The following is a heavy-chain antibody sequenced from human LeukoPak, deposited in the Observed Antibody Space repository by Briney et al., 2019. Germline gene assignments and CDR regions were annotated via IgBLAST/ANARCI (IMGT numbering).Heavy chain of an antibody. CDR2: IYSGGNT. J-gene: IGHJ4*02. CDR3: AKADIVGAWRHYFDY. CDR1: GFIVNDNY. D-gene: IGHD1-26*01. Sequence: GGSLRLSCAASGFIVNDNYMTWVRQAPGKGLEWVSIIYSGGNTKYADSVKGRFTISRDNSKNTLYLQMNSLRAEDTAVYYCAKADIVGAWRHYFDYWGQGTLITVSS. V-gene: IGHV3-53*01.